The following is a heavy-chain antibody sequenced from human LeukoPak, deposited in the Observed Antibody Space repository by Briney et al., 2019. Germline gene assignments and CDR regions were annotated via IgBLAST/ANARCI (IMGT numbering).Heavy chain of an antibody. J-gene: IGHJ4*02. CDR1: GFAFSSYA. D-gene: IGHD4/OR15-4a*01. Sequence: PGGSPRLSCAASGFAFSSYAMHWVRQAPGKGLEWVAIISYDGSNKYYADSVKGRFTISRDNSKNTLYLQMNSLRPEDTAVYYCAKQSGADRGHLDFWGQGTLVTVSS. CDR3: AKQSGADRGHLDF. V-gene: IGHV3-30*18. CDR2: ISYDGSNK.